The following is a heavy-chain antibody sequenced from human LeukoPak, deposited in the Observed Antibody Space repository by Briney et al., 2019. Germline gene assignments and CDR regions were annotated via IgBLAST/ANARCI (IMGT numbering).Heavy chain of an antibody. D-gene: IGHD6-13*01. CDR3: ARGEAAAGLYYYYGMDV. CDR2: MNPNSGNT. J-gene: IGHJ6*02. CDR1: GYTFTSYD. V-gene: IGHV1-8*01. Sequence: GASVKVSCKAPGYTFTSYDINWVRQATGQGLEWMGWMNPNSGNTGYAQKFQGRVTMTRNTSISTAYMELSSLRSEDTAVYYCARGEAAAGLYYYYGMDVWGQGTTVTVS.